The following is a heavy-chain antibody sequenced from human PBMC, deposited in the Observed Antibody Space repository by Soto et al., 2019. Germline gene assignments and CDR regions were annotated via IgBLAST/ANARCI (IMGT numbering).Heavy chain of an antibody. CDR1: VGSFSGYY. CDR3: ARGLRGVVVPAYGMDV. D-gene: IGHD2-2*01. CDR2: INHSGST. J-gene: IGHJ6*02. V-gene: IGHV4-34*01. Sequence: SEPLSLTCAVYVGSFSGYYWGWIRQPPVKGLEWIGEINHSGSTNYNPSLKSRVTISVDTSKNQFSLKLSSVTAADTAVYYCARGLRGVVVPAYGMDVWGQGTTVTVS.